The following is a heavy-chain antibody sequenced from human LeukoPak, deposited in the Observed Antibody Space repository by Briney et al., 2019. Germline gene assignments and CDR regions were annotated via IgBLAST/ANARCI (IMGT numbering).Heavy chain of an antibody. CDR1: GFTFTNCA. J-gene: IGHJ4*02. Sequence: GGSLRLSCAASGFTFTNCAMSWVRQAPGKGLEWASAIVGSGGATFYADSVKGRFTISRDNSKNTVFLQMNSLRAEDTAVYYCAKARLSTGWAYNDYWGPGTLVTVSS. D-gene: IGHD6-19*01. CDR2: IVGSGGAT. V-gene: IGHV3-23*01. CDR3: AKARLSTGWAYNDY.